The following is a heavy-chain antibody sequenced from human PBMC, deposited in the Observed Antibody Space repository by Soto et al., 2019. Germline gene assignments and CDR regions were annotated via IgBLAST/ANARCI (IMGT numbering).Heavy chain of an antibody. Sequence: QDPGKGPEWLGFIRSQAYGGTADYAASVEGRFTISRDDSTSIAYLQMNNLKTVFSAVYYCTKNDDHVRVCGQATLVTVSS. CDR2: IRSQAYGGTA. D-gene: IGHD1-1*01. CDR3: TKNDDHVRV. J-gene: IGHJ4*02. V-gene: IGHV3-49*02.